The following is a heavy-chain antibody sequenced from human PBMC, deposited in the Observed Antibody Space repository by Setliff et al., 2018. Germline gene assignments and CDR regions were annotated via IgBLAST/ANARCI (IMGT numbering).Heavy chain of an antibody. V-gene: IGHV3-53*01. CDR1: GFTVSINY. J-gene: IGHJ4*02. CDR3: VMGSGALGPN. D-gene: IGHD3-10*01. CDR2: IYSGGTT. Sequence: GGSLRLSCAASGFTVSINYMSWVRQAPGKGLEWISVIYSGGTTYYADSVKGRFTISRDNSKNTLDLQMNSLRAEDTAVYYCVMGSGALGPNWGQGTLVTVSS.